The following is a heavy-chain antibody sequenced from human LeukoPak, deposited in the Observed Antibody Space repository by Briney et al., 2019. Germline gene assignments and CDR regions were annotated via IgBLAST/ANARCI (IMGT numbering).Heavy chain of an antibody. Sequence: GRSLRLSCAASGSTFSSYGMHWVRQAPGKGLEWVAVISYDGSNKYYADSVKGRFTISRDNSKNTLYLQMNSLRAEDTAVYYCAKPGIAAAGDYWGQGTLVTVSS. V-gene: IGHV3-30*18. J-gene: IGHJ4*02. CDR3: AKPGIAAAGDY. D-gene: IGHD6-13*01. CDR1: GSTFSSYG. CDR2: ISYDGSNK.